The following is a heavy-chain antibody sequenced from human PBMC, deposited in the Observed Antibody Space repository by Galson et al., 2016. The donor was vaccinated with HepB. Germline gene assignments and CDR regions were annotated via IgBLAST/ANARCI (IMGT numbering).Heavy chain of an antibody. Sequence: SLRLSCAASGLPFSDSYLSWIRQAPGKGLEWISYISNTGNTIYYADSVKGRFTISRDNAQNSVYLQMNALRADDTAVYYCATQLVLIIVPGTFDSWGQGTLVTVSS. J-gene: IGHJ4*02. CDR2: ISNTGNTI. CDR3: ATQLVLIIVPGTFDS. V-gene: IGHV3-11*01. CDR1: GLPFSDSY. D-gene: IGHD6-6*01.